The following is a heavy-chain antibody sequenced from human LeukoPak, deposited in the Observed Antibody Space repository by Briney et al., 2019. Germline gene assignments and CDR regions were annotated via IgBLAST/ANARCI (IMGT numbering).Heavy chain of an antibody. Sequence: SSETLSLTCTVSGGSISSSSYYWGWIRQPPGKGLEWIGSIYYSGSTYYNPSLKSRVTISVDTSKNQFSLKLSSVTAADTAVYYCARLTQTGRSGFDYWGQGTLVTVSS. CDR1: GGSISSSSYY. D-gene: IGHD3-3*01. CDR2: IYYSGST. V-gene: IGHV4-39*01. J-gene: IGHJ4*02. CDR3: ARLTQTGRSGFDY.